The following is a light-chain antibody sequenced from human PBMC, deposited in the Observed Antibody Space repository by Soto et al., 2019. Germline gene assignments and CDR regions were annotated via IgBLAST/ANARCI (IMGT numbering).Light chain of an antibody. J-gene: IGKJ1*01. V-gene: IGKV1-5*01. CDR1: QRMSGF. CDR3: QHYSSNSGT. CDR2: DAS. Sequence: IKMNHPLSTLSAYKRDRVISTCLASQRMSGFLAWYQQKPGKAPQLLISDASSLESGVPSRFSGGGSGTAFTLTISSLQPEDFATYYCQHYSSNSGTFGPGTKVDI.